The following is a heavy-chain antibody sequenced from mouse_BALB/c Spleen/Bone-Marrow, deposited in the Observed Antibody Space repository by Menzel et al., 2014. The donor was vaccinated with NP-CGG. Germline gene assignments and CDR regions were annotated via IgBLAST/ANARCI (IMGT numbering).Heavy chain of an antibody. D-gene: IGHD2-4*01. V-gene: IGHV2-6-7*01. CDR3: ARDSFLITRALDY. Sequence: VQLVESGPGLVAPSQSLSITCTVSGFSLTGYGLSWVRQPPGKGLEWLGMIWGDGSTDYNSSLKSRLSISKDNSKSQVFLKVNSLQTEDTARYYCARDSFLITRALDYWGQGTSVTVSS. CDR1: GFSLTGYG. J-gene: IGHJ4*01. CDR2: IWGDGST.